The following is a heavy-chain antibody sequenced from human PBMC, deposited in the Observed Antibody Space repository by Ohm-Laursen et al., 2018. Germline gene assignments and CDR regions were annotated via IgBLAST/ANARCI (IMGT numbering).Heavy chain of an antibody. CDR2: ISPNSGVT. Sequence: GSSVKVSCKASGYIFTGYYMHWVRQAPGQGLEWMGWISPNSGVTNYAQKFQGRVTMTRDTSISTAYMELSRLRSDDTAVYYCARGGHMELLSAFDIWGQGTMVTVSS. D-gene: IGHD1-26*01. V-gene: IGHV1-2*02. J-gene: IGHJ3*02. CDR1: GYIFTGYY. CDR3: ARGGHMELLSAFDI.